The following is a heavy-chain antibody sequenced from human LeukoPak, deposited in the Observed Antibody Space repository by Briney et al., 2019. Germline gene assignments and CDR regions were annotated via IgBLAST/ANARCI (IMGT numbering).Heavy chain of an antibody. CDR1: GVSISSYY. CDR2: IYYSGST. J-gene: IGHJ5*02. V-gene: IGHV4-59*01. Sequence: PSETLSLTCTVSGVSISSYYWSWIRQPPGNGLEWIGYIYYSGSTNSNPSLKSRVSISVDTSKNQFSLKLSSVTAADTAVYYCARGGNDFWSGYQIGYVDPWGQGTLVTVSS. D-gene: IGHD3-3*01. CDR3: ARGGNDFWSGYQIGYVDP.